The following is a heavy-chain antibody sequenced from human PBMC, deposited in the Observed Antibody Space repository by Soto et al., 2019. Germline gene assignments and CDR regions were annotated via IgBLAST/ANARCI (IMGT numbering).Heavy chain of an antibody. CDR1: GFTFSSYA. V-gene: IGHV3-23*01. D-gene: IGHD6-19*01. J-gene: IGHJ4*02. Sequence: EVQLLESGGGLVQPGGSLRLSCVGSGFTFSSYAMTWVCQAPGKGLEWVSGISGSGRSTHFADSVRGRFTVSSDNSKNTLYLQMNSLRAEDTAVYYCARDSEQWLSANIDYWGQGTLVTVSS. CDR3: ARDSEQWLSANIDY. CDR2: ISGSGRST.